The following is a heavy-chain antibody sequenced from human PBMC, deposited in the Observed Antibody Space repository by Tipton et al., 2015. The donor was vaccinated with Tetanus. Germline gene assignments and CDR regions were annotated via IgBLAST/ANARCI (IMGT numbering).Heavy chain of an antibody. CDR1: GYDFSKYW. V-gene: IGHV5-51*01. D-gene: IGHD7-27*01. CDR3: ARRLGPYTGDQIWHFDL. J-gene: IGHJ2*01. CDR2: INPGDSDT. Sequence: QLVQSGAELKKPGESLKIPCQGSGYDFSKYWIAWVRQMPGKGLEWMGIINPGDSDTRYSPSFQGQVTISADKSISTAYLQWSSLQASDTAMYYCARRLGPYTGDQIWHFDLWGRGTLVTVSS.